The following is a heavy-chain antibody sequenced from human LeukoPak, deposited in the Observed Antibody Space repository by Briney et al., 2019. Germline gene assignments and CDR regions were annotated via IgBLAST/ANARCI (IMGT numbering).Heavy chain of an antibody. Sequence: SEPLSLTCTVSGGSISSYYWSWIRQPPGKGLEWIGYIYYSGSTNYDPSLKSRVTISVDTSKNQFSLKLSSVTAADTAVYYCATIERSGWYVSYWGQGTLVTVSS. CDR1: GGSISSYY. V-gene: IGHV4-59*01. CDR3: ATIERSGWYVSY. CDR2: IYYSGST. D-gene: IGHD6-19*01. J-gene: IGHJ4*02.